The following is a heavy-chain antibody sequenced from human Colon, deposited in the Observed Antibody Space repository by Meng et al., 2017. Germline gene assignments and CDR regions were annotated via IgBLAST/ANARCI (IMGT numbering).Heavy chain of an antibody. CDR2: VYHRGDT. Sequence: QAKLQETGPGLGKHAGALSFTCTVSVDSSSSDSWWSWVRQPPGKGLEWIGEVYHRGDTNYNPSLKSRVVISVDRSKNQFSLNLSSVTAADTAVYYCGRDQGRQLINHWGQGTLVTVSS. CDR3: GRDQGRQLINH. D-gene: IGHD1-1*01. V-gene: IGHV4-4*02. J-gene: IGHJ4*02. CDR1: VDSSSSDSW.